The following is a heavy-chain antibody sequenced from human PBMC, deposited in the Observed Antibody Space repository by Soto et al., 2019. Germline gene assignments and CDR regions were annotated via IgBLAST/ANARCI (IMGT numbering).Heavy chain of an antibody. CDR3: AKDLSCSSTSCLSGY. CDR2: ISYDGSNK. J-gene: IGHJ4*02. V-gene: IGHV3-30*18. Sequence: QVQLVESGGGVVQPGRSLRLSCAASGFTFSSYGMHWVRQAPGKGLEWVAVISYDGSNKYYADSVKGRFTISRDNSKNTLYLQMNSLRAEDTAVYYCAKDLSCSSTSCLSGYWGQGTLVTVSS. D-gene: IGHD2-2*01. CDR1: GFTFSSYG.